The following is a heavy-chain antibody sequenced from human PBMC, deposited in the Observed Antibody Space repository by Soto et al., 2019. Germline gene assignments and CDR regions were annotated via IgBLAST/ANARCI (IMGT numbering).Heavy chain of an antibody. J-gene: IGHJ6*02. CDR1: GYTFTSYY. V-gene: IGHV1-46*01. CDR2: INPSGGST. Sequence: ASVKVSCKASGYTFTSYYMHWVRQAPGQGLEWMGIINPSGGSTSYAQKFQGRVTMTRDTSTSTVYMELSSLRSEDTAVYYCARDRPTIFGVVIRNYYYYYSGMDVWGQGTTVTVSS. CDR3: ARDRPTIFGVVIRNYYYYYSGMDV. D-gene: IGHD3-3*01.